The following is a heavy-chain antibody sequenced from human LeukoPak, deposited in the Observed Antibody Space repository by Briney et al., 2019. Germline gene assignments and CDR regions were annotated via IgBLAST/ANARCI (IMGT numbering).Heavy chain of an antibody. D-gene: IGHD6-13*01. CDR2: ISSSSSTI. CDR3: AREGTGYSSSWGHDY. J-gene: IGHJ4*02. Sequence: GGSLRLSCAASGFTFSSYSMNWVRQAPGKGLEWVSYISSSSSTIYYADSVKGRFTISRDNAKNSLYLQMNSLRAEDTAVYYCAREGTGYSSSWGHDYWGQGTLVTVSS. V-gene: IGHV3-48*04. CDR1: GFTFSSYS.